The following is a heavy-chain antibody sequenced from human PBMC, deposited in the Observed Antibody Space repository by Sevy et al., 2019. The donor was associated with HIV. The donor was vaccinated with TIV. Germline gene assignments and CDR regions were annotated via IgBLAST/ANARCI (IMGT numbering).Heavy chain of an antibody. CDR3: ARSIAATGPDY. V-gene: IGHV3-7*01. CDR2: INLDGSMK. CDR1: GFTFSSYW. J-gene: IGHJ4*02. D-gene: IGHD6-13*01. Sequence: GGSLRLSCAASGFTFSSYWMSWVRQAPGKGLEWVANINLDGSMKYYVDSVKGRFTVSRDNAKNSLSLQMNSLGAEDTAVYYCARSIAATGPDYWGQGTLVTVSS.